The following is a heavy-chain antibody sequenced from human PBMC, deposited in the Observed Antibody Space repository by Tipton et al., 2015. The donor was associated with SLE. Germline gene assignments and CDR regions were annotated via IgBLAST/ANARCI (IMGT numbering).Heavy chain of an antibody. D-gene: IGHD3-22*01. J-gene: IGHJ4*01. CDR1: GGSISSGGHY. CDR3: ARRSYYDSTGYFAY. CDR2: IYFSGRT. Sequence: TLSLTCTVSGGSISSGGHYWTWIRQHPGKGLEFIAFIYFSGRTYYSPSLKSRVTISVDTSENQFSLKLSSVTAADTAVYYCARRSYYDSTGYFAYWSHGSLVTVSS. V-gene: IGHV4-31*03.